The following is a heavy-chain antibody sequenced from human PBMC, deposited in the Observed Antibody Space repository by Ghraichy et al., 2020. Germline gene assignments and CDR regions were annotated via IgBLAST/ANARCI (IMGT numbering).Heavy chain of an antibody. CDR2: ITSKSGNT. J-gene: IGHJ5*02. V-gene: IGHV1-18*01. Sequence: ASVKASCKASGYTFINYGITWVRQAPGQGLEWLGWITSKSGNTQYGWKFQGRVTMTTDTSTSTAYMELRSLRSDDTAVYYCARGINYFDPWGQGTLVTVSS. CDR1: GYTFINYG. D-gene: IGHD5-24*01. CDR3: ARGINYFDP.